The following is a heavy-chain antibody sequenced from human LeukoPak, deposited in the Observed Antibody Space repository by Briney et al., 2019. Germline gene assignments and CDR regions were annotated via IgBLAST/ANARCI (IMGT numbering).Heavy chain of an antibody. V-gene: IGHV1-24*01. CDR2: FDPEDGET. CDR3: ATIPPMVRGVFDY. Sequence: GASVKVSCKVSGYTLTELSMHWVRQAPGKGLGWMGGFDPEDGETIYAQKFQGRVTMTEDTSTDTAYMELSSLRSEDTAVYYCATIPPMVRGVFDYWGQGTLVTVSS. J-gene: IGHJ4*02. D-gene: IGHD3-10*01. CDR1: GYTLTELS.